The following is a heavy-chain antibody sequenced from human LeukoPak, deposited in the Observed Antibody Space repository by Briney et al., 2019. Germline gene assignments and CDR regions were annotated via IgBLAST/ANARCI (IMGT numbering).Heavy chain of an antibody. V-gene: IGHV3-74*01. J-gene: IGHJ5*02. CDR1: GFTFRNYW. CDR3: AKEEGYWFDP. Sequence: GGSLRLSCAASGFTFRNYWMHWVRQAPGKGLVWVSRINTDGRSTYYADSVKGRFTISRDNAKNTLYLQMNSLRAEDTALYYCAKEEGYWFDPWGQGTLVTVSS. CDR2: INTDGRST.